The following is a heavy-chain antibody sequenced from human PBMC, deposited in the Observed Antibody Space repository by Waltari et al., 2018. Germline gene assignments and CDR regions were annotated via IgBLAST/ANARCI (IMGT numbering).Heavy chain of an antibody. J-gene: IGHJ4*02. D-gene: IGHD1-26*01. CDR2: INPSGGST. V-gene: IGHV1-46*01. CDR3: ARALGPAVGATHLDC. CDR1: GYTFTSYY. Sequence: QVQLVQSGAEVKKPGASVKVSCKASGYTFTSYYMHWVRQAPGQGLEWMGIINPSGGSTSYAQKFQGRVTMTRDTSTSTVYMELSSLRSEDTAVYYCARALGPAVGATHLDCWGQGTLVTVSS.